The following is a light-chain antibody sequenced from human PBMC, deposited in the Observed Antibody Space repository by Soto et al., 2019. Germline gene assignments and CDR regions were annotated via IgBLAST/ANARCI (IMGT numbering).Light chain of an antibody. J-gene: IGKJ5*01. Sequence: DVVMTQSPLSLPVTLGQPASISCRSSQSLVNRDGNTYLSWFQQKPGQSRRRLIYKVSNWDSGVPERVSGSGSGNDFTVKISRVEAEDIGVYFCMQGTHWPPTFGQGTRLEIK. CDR2: KVS. V-gene: IGKV2D-30*01. CDR3: MQGTHWPPT. CDR1: QSLVNRDGNTY.